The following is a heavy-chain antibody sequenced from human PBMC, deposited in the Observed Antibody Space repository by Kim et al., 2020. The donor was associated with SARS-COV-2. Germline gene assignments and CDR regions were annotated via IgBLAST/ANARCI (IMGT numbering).Heavy chain of an antibody. CDR2: INHSGST. CDR1: GGSFSGYY. D-gene: IGHD6-19*01. J-gene: IGHJ4*02. V-gene: IGHV4-34*01. CDR3: ARGQGSSGWSQGDY. Sequence: SETLSLTCAVYGGSFSGYYWSWIRQPPGKGLEWIGEINHSGSTNYNPSLKSRVTISVDTSKNQFSLKLSSVTAADTAVYYCARGQGSSGWSQGDYWGQGTLVTVSS.